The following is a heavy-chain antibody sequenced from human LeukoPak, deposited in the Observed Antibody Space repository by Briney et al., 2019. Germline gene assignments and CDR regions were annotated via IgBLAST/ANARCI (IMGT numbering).Heavy chain of an antibody. Sequence: GGSPRLSCAASRFTFSSYGMHWVRQAPGKGLEWVAFIPYDGNNKYYADSVKGRFTTSRDNSKNTLYLQMNSLRAEDTAVYYCVKDGDDSGSYLVYWRQGTLVTVSS. D-gene: IGHD1-26*01. CDR1: RFTFSSYG. J-gene: IGHJ4*02. V-gene: IGHV3-30*02. CDR2: IPYDGNNK. CDR3: VKDGDDSGSYLVY.